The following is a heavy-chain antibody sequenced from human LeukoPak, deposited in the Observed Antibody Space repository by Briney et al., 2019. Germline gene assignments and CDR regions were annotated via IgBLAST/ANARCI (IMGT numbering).Heavy chain of an antibody. J-gene: IGHJ4*02. CDR3: TRGVYY. CDR1: GFTFGDYA. D-gene: IGHD6-13*01. CDR2: IRNKAYGGTT. V-gene: IGHV3-49*03. Sequence: GGSLRLSCLASGFTFGDYAMSWLRQAPATGLEGLGFIRNKAYGGTTEYAASVKGRFTNSRDDSKSIAYLQMNSLKTEDTAVYYCTRGVYYWGQGNLVTVSS.